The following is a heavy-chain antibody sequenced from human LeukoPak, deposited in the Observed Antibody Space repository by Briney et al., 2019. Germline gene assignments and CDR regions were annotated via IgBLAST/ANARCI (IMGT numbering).Heavy chain of an antibody. CDR2: MDPKSGGT. V-gene: IGHV1-2*02. J-gene: IGHJ3*01. Sequence: ASVKVSCKASGYTFTAYYLHWVRQAPGQGLEWMGWMDPKSGGTNYAQNFQGRVTMTRDTSISTAYLELSSLRSDGTAVYYCARDQETPGVPTAFDVWGQGTMVTVSS. CDR1: GYTFTAYY. CDR3: ARDQETPGVPTAFDV. D-gene: IGHD5-12*01.